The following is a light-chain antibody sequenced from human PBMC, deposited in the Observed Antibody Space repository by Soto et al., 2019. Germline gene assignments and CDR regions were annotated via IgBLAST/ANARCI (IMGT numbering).Light chain of an antibody. Sequence: DIVMTQSPDSLAVSLGERVTISCKSSQSVLSSSNNKNYLAWYQQKPGQPPNLLIYWASTRESGVPDRLSGSGSGTDFTLTISSLQAEDVAVYYCQQYYSAPYTFGQGTKLEIK. J-gene: IGKJ2*01. CDR3: QQYYSAPYT. CDR1: QSVLSSSNNKNY. CDR2: WAS. V-gene: IGKV4-1*01.